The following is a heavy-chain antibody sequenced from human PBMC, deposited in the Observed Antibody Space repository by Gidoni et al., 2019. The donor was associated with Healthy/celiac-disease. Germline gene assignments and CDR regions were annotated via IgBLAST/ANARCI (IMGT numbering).Heavy chain of an antibody. D-gene: IGHD3-10*01. J-gene: IGHJ4*02. V-gene: IGHV4-59*01. CDR3: ARVASASYYGSGSYILDY. CDR2: IYYSGST. CDR1: GGSLSSYY. Sequence: QVQLQESGPGLVTPSETLSLTCPVPGGSLSSYYWSWIRQPPGKGLEWIGYIYYSGSTNYNPSLKSGVTISVDTSKNQFSLKLSSVTTADTAVYYCARVASASYYGSGSYILDYWGQGTLVTVSS.